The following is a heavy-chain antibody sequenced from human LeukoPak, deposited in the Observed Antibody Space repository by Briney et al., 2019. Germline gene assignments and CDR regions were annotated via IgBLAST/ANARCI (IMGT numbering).Heavy chain of an antibody. V-gene: IGHV1-2*02. CDR3: ARFIAARKNWFDP. D-gene: IGHD6-13*01. Sequence: ASVKVSCKASGYTFTGYYTHWVRQAPGQGLEWMGWINPNSGGTNYAQKFQGRVTMTRDTSISTAYMELSRLRSDDTAVYYCARFIAARKNWFDPWGQGTLVTVSS. CDR2: INPNSGGT. CDR1: GYTFTGYY. J-gene: IGHJ5*02.